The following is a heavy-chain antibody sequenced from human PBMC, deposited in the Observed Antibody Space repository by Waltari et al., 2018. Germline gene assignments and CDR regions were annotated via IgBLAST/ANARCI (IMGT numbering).Heavy chain of an antibody. J-gene: IGHJ4*02. CDR2: IYYSGST. D-gene: IGHD5-18*01. CDR1: GGSISSSSYY. Sequence: QLQLQESGPGLVKPSETLSLTCTVSGGSISSSSYYWGWIRQPPGKGLEWIGSIYYSGSTYYTPSLKSRVTISVDTSKNQFSLKLSSVTAADTAVYFCARIVDTAMVYYFDYWGQGTLVTVSS. V-gene: IGHV4-39*01. CDR3: ARIVDTAMVYYFDY.